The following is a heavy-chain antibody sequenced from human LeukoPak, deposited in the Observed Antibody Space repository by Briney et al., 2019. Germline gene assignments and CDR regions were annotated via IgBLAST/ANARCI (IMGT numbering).Heavy chain of an antibody. CDR1: GFTFSSYS. V-gene: IGHV3-21*01. D-gene: IGHD2-15*01. CDR3: ARDGCSGGSCFRYYYYYGMDV. Sequence: GGSLRLSCAASGFTFSSYSMNWVRQAPGKGLEWVSSISSSSSYIYYADSVKGRFTISRDNARNSLYLQMNSLRAEDTAVYYCARDGCSGGSCFRYYYYYGMDVWGQGTTVTVSS. J-gene: IGHJ6*02. CDR2: ISSSSSYI.